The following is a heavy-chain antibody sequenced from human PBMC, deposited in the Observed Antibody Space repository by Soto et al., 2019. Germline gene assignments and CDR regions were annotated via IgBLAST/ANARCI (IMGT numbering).Heavy chain of an antibody. CDR3: AKGSLALRYFDWLFDY. J-gene: IGHJ4*02. V-gene: IGHV3-30*18. CDR2: IPYDGSNK. CDR1: GFTFSSYG. Sequence: QVQLVESGGGVVQPGRSLRLSCAASGFTFSSYGMHWVRQAPGKGLEWVAVIPYDGSNKYYADSVKGRFTISRDNSKNTLYLQMNSLRAEDTAVYYCAKGSLALRYFDWLFDYWGQGTLVTVSS. D-gene: IGHD3-9*01.